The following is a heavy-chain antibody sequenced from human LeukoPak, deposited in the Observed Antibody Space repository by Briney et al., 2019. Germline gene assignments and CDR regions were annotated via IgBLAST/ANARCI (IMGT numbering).Heavy chain of an antibody. CDR2: INHSGST. CDR3: ARGWFRYYDILTGPPVFEY. V-gene: IGHV4-34*01. J-gene: IGHJ4*02. D-gene: IGHD3-9*01. CDR1: GGSFSGYY. Sequence: PSETLSLTXAVYGGSFSGYYWSWIRQPPGKGLEWIGEINHSGSTNYNPSPKSRVTISVDTSKNQFSLKLSSVTAADTAVYYCARGWFRYYDILTGPPVFEYWGQGTLVTVSS.